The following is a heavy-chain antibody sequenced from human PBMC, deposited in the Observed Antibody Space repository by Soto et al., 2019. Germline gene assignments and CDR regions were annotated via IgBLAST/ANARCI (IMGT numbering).Heavy chain of an antibody. V-gene: IGHV1-2*02. J-gene: IGHJ4*02. CDR1: GYTFTGYY. CDR3: ARGIPSISDYYDSSGSIDY. CDR2: INPNSGGT. Sequence: ASVKVSCKASGYTFTGYYMHWVRQAPGQGLEWMGWINPNSGGTNYAQKFQGRVTMTRDTSISTAYMEPSRLRSDDTAVYYCARGIPSISDYYDSSGSIDYWGQGTLVTVSS. D-gene: IGHD3-22*01.